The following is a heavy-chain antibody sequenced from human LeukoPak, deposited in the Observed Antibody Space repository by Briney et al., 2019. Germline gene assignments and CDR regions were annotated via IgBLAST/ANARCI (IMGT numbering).Heavy chain of an antibody. V-gene: IGHV1-69*13. CDR2: IIPIFGTA. Sequence: SVKVSCKASGGTFSSYAISWVRQAPGQGLEWMGGIIPIFGTANYAQKFQGRVTITAGESTSTAYMELSSLRSEDTAVYYCARAEGGFGELLKLNWFDPWGQGTLVTVSS. CDR3: ARAEGGFGELLKLNWFDP. D-gene: IGHD3-10*01. J-gene: IGHJ5*02. CDR1: GGTFSSYA.